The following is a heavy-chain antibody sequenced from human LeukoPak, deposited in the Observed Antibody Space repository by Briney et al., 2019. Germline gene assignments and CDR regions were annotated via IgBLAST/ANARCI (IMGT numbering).Heavy chain of an antibody. CDR2: IYYSGST. Sequence: SETLSLTCTVSGGSISSSSHYWSWMRQPPGKGLEWIGYIYYSGSTNYNPSLKSRITISEDTSKNQFSLKVNSVTAADTAVYYCARVVAGRRFDPWGQGTLVTVSS. J-gene: IGHJ5*02. D-gene: IGHD6-19*01. V-gene: IGHV4-61*01. CDR3: ARVVAGRRFDP. CDR1: GGSISSSSHY.